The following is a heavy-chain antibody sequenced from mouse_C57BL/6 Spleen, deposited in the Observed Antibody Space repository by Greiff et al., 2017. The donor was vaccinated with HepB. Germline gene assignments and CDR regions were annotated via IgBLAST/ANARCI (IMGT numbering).Heavy chain of an antibody. CDR2: IYPGDGDT. CDR1: GYAFSSYW. V-gene: IGHV1-80*01. Sequence: QVQLQQSGAELVKPGASVKISCKASGYAFSSYWMNWVKQRPGKGLAWIGQIYPGDGDTNYNGKFKGKATLTADKSSSTAYMQLSSLTSEDSAVYFCASSGIYYYGSSYVYYAMDYWGQGTSVTVSS. CDR3: ASSGIYYYGSSYVYYAMDY. J-gene: IGHJ4*01. D-gene: IGHD1-1*01.